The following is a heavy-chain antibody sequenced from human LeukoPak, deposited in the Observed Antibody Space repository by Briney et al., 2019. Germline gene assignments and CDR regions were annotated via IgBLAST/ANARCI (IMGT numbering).Heavy chain of an antibody. Sequence: ASVKVSCKASGYTFTSYGISWVRQAPGQGLEWMGWISGYNGYTHYANNHQGRVTMTTDTSTSTAYRELGSLRSDDTAVYYCARDEARYSSGYYPNWFDPWGQGTLVTVSS. J-gene: IGHJ5*02. CDR2: ISGYNGYT. CDR3: ARDEARYSSGYYPNWFDP. CDR1: GYTFTSYG. V-gene: IGHV1-18*01. D-gene: IGHD3-22*01.